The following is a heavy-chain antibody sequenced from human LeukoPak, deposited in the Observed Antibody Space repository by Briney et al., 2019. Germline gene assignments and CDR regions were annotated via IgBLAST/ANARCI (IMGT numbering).Heavy chain of an antibody. CDR1: GGPFSGYY. D-gene: IGHD6-19*01. Sequence: SETLSLTCAVYGGPFSGYYWSWIRQPPGKGLEWIGEINHSGSTNYNPSLKSRVTISVDTSKNQFSLKLSSVTAADTAVYYCARGGRSSGWRGRGYYFDYWGQGTLVTVSS. V-gene: IGHV4-34*01. CDR2: INHSGST. J-gene: IGHJ4*02. CDR3: ARGGRSSGWRGRGYYFDY.